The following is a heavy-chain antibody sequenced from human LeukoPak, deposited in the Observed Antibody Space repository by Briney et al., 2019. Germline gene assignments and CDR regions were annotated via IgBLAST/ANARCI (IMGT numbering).Heavy chain of an antibody. CDR1: VGSISCYY. D-gene: IGHD3-3*01. V-gene: IGHV4-4*07. CDR2: IYNSGRT. CDR3: SRDPNGPEISEVHITIVGVVTSERGYFDY. Sequence: PSETLSLTCTVSVGSISCYYWSWIRQPAGKGREWMGRIYNSGRTNYNPSLKSRVTMSVDASKNQVSLMLRSVTAAGRAVYYCSRDPNGPEISEVHITIVGVVTSERGYFDYWGQGTLVTVSS. J-gene: IGHJ4*02.